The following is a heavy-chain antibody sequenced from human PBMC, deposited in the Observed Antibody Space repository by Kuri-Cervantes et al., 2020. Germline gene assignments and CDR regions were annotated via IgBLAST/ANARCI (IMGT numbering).Heavy chain of an antibody. J-gene: IGHJ1*01. D-gene: IGHD1-26*01. Sequence: GESLKISCTVSGGSISSYYWSWVRQAPGKGLEWVAVISYDGSNKYYADSVKGRFTISRDNSKNTLYLQMNSLRAEDTAVYYCAKDPGSGSYRVEYFQHWGQGTLVTVSS. CDR1: GGSISSYY. V-gene: IGHV3-30*18. CDR3: AKDPGSGSYRVEYFQH. CDR2: ISYDGSNK.